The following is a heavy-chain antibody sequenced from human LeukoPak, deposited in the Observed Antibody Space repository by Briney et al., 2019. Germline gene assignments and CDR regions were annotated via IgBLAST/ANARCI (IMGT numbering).Heavy chain of an antibody. CDR1: GGSISSGSYY. CDR3: ARVHSSSWYRLFDY. D-gene: IGHD6-13*01. CDR2: IYYSGST. Sequence: SETLSLTCTVSGGSISSGSYYWSWIRQPPGKGLEWIGYIYYSGSTNYNPSLKSRVTISVDTSKNQFSLKLSSVTAADTAVYYCARVHSSSWYRLFDYWGQGTLVTVSS. J-gene: IGHJ4*02. V-gene: IGHV4-61*01.